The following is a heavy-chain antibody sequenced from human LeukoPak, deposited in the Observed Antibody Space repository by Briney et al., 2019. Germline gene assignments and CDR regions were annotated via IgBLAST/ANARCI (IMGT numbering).Heavy chain of an antibody. D-gene: IGHD3-16*02. CDR1: GGPISSYY. Sequence: PSETLSLTCTVSGGPISSYYWSWIRQPAGKGLEWIGRIYTSGSTNYNPSLKSRVTMSVDTSKNQFSLKLSSVTAADTAVYYCARGARMITFGGVIVFDAFDIWGQGTMVTVSS. J-gene: IGHJ3*02. CDR3: ARGARMITFGGVIVFDAFDI. CDR2: IYTSGST. V-gene: IGHV4-4*07.